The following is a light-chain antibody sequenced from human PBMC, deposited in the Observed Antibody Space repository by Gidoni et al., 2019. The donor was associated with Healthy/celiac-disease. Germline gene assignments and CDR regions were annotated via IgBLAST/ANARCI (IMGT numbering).Light chain of an antibody. CDR3: QQYNSYSYT. J-gene: IGKJ2*01. V-gene: IGKV1-5*03. CDR2: KAS. CDR1: QSISSW. Sequence: DIQMTQSPSTLSASVGDRVTITCRASQSISSWLAWYQHKPGKAPKLLIYKASSLESGVPSRFSGSGSGTEFTLTISSLQPDDFATYDCQQYNSYSYTFGQGTKLEIK.